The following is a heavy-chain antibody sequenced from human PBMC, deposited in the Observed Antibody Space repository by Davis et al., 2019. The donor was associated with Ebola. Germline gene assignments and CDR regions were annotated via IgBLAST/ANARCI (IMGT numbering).Heavy chain of an antibody. Sequence: SVKVSCKASGGTFSSYAISWVRQAPGQGLEWMGGIIPIFGTANYAQKFQGRVTITADESTSTAYMELSSLRSEDTAVYYCARVDVDTAMVRYYYYGMDVWGQGTTVTVSS. J-gene: IGHJ6*02. D-gene: IGHD5-18*01. V-gene: IGHV1-69*13. CDR1: GGTFSSYA. CDR3: ARVDVDTAMVRYYYYGMDV. CDR2: IIPIFGTA.